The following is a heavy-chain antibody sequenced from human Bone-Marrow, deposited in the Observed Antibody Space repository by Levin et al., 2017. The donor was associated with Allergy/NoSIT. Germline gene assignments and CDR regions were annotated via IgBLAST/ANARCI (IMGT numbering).Heavy chain of an antibody. CDR2: INPKLGTT. J-gene: IGHJ6*02. CDR1: GYSFVSYE. CDR3: ARAGGSGPIGHYYGMDV. D-gene: IGHD3-10*01. Sequence: GGSLRLSCKASGYSFVSYEINWVRQVPGQGPEWLGWINPKLGTTGYAQNLQVRVSMTRNISISTAYLELSSLTFDDTARYYCARAGGSGPIGHYYGMDVWGQGTTVAVSS. V-gene: IGHV1-8*01.